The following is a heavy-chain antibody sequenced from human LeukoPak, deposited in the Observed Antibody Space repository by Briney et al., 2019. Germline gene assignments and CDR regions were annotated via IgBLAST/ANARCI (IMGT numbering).Heavy chain of an antibody. D-gene: IGHD3-3*01. CDR2: IYYSGST. CDR1: GGSISSGGYY. Sequence: SQTLSLTCTVSGGSISSGGYYWSWIRQHPGKGLEWIGYIYYSGSTYCNPSLKSRVTISVDTSKNQFSLKLSSVTAADMAVYYCARGRSGYYDRHFDYWGQGTLVTVSS. CDR3: ARGRSGYYDRHFDY. V-gene: IGHV4-31*03. J-gene: IGHJ4*02.